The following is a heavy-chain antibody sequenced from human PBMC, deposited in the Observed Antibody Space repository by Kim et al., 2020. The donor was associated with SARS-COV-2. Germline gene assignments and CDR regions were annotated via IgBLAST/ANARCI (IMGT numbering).Heavy chain of an antibody. CDR2: IFSGGNGA. CDR1: GFTFSSHT. J-gene: IGHJ4*02. V-gene: IGHV3-23*03. D-gene: IGHD2-15*01. CDR3: AKQPTGYCSGRRCHPVYSYFDL. Sequence: GGSLRLSCAASGFTFSSHTMSWVRQAPGKGLEWVSGIFSGGNGAYYADSVKGRFTISRDNSKNMLYLQMNSLRAEDTAVYYCAKQPTGYCSGRRCHPVYSYFDLSRQVSLLPAS.